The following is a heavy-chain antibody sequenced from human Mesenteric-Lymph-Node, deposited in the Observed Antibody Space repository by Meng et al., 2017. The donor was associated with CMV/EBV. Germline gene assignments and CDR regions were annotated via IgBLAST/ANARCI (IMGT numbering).Heavy chain of an antibody. CDR1: GFTFSSYA. CDR3: ARLKVVGATRGADY. J-gene: IGHJ4*02. D-gene: IGHD1-26*01. V-gene: IGHV3-30-3*01. CDR2: ISYDGSNK. Sequence: LSLTCAASGFTFSSYAMHWVRQAPGKGLEWVAVISYDGSNKYYADSVKGRFTISRDNSKNTLYLQMNSLRAEDTAVYYCARLKVVGATRGADYWGQGTLVTVSS.